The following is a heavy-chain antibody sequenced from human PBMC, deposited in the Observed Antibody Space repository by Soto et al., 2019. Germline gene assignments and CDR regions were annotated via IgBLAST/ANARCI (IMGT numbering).Heavy chain of an antibody. CDR2: LTAYNGNT. Sequence: VQLVQCEAALKKPGASVKVSCKASGYTLTSYRISCVGQAPGLGPEWMGRLTAYNGNTNYQQKLHGRKTMTTDTSTRTAYMEQRSLRSDDTAVYYCATLGGCSGGSCSFDYWGQGTLVTAYS. CDR1: GYTLTSYR. D-gene: IGHD2-15*01. J-gene: IGHJ4*02. CDR3: ATLGGCSGGSCSFDY. V-gene: IGHV1-18*01.